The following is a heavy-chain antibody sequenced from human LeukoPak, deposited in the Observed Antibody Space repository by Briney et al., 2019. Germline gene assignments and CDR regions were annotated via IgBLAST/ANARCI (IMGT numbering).Heavy chain of an antibody. Sequence: PSETLSLTCTVSGGSISSYYWSWIRQPPGKGLEWIGYIYYSGSTNYNPSLKSRVTISVDTSKNQFSLKLSSVTAADTAVYYCARENSGSYYWLVDPWGQGTLVTVSS. V-gene: IGHV4-59*01. CDR2: IYYSGST. D-gene: IGHD1-26*01. J-gene: IGHJ5*02. CDR3: ARENSGSYYWLVDP. CDR1: GGSISSYY.